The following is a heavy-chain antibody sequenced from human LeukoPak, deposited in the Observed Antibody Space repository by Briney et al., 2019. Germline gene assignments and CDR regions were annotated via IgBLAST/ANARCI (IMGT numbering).Heavy chain of an antibody. Sequence: GGSLRLSCAASGFTFSSYGMHWVRQAPGKGLEWVAVISYDGSNKYYADSVKGRFTISRDNSKNTLYLQMNSLRAEDTAVYYCAREGSGYVYDYWGQGTLVTVSS. CDR1: GFTFSSYG. CDR3: AREGSGYVYDY. V-gene: IGHV3-30*03. CDR2: ISYDGSNK. D-gene: IGHD5-12*01. J-gene: IGHJ4*02.